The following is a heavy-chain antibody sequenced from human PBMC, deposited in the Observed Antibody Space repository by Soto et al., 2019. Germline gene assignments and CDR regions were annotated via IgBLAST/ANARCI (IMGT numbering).Heavy chain of an antibody. CDR1: GFTFSSYA. CDR2: VSIGGST. V-gene: IGHV3-23*01. D-gene: IGHD2-15*01. J-gene: IGHJ4*02. CDR3: AKRRGAGGHFDY. Sequence: DVQLLESGGGLVQPEGSLRLSCAASGFTFSSYAMGWVRQGPGKGLEWVAVVSIGGSTHYAVSVRGRFTISSDNSKNTLSLQMNSLQAEDTAVYFCAKRRGAGGHFDYWGQGALVTVSS.